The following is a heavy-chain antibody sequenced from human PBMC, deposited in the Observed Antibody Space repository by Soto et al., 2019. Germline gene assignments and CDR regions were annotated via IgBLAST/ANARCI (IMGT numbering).Heavy chain of an antibody. D-gene: IGHD3-22*01. CDR2: ISYDGSNK. J-gene: IGHJ3*02. V-gene: IGHV3-30-3*01. CDR1: GFTFSSYA. Sequence: QVQLVESGGGVVQPGRSLRLSCAASGFTFSSYAMHWVRQAPGKGLEWVAVISYDGSNKYYADSVKGRFTISRDNSKNTLYLQMNSLRAEDTAVYYCARDSSGYYYDAFDICGQGTMVTVSS. CDR3: ARDSSGYYYDAFDI.